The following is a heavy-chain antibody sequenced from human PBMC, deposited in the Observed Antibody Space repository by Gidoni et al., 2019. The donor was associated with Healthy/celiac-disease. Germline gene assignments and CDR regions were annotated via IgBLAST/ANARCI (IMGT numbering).Heavy chain of an antibody. CDR3: ARGDYGDYEVTYYGMDV. CDR1: GFTFSDYY. Sequence: QVLLVESGGGLVKPGGSLRLSCAASGFTFSDYYMSWVRQAPGKGLEWVSYISSSGSTIYYADSVRGRFTISRDNAKNSLYLQMNSLRAEDTAVYYCARGDYGDYEVTYYGMDVWGQGTTVTVSS. CDR2: ISSSGSTI. D-gene: IGHD4-17*01. V-gene: IGHV3-11*01. J-gene: IGHJ6*02.